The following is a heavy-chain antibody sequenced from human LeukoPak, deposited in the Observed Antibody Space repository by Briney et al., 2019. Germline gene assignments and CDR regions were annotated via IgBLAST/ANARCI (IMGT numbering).Heavy chain of an antibody. CDR2: ISGSGGST. J-gene: IGHJ4*02. CDR1: GFTFSRYA. D-gene: IGHD2-2*01. Sequence: GGALRLSCAASGFTFSRYAMSGGRQARGKGVEGVSAISGSGGSTYYADSVKGGFTISRDNSNTTLYLQMNSLTAEDTAVYYCAKGDCSSTSCFSDYWGQGTLVTVSS. V-gene: IGHV3-23*01. CDR3: AKGDCSSTSCFSDY.